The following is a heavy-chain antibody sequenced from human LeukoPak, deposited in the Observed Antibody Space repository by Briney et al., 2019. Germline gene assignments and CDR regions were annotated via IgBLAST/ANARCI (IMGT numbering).Heavy chain of an antibody. J-gene: IGHJ4*02. V-gene: IGHV4-34*01. CDR1: GGSFSGYY. CDR2: INHSGST. D-gene: IGHD3-22*01. CDR3: ARVLHGYYFY. Sequence: NPSETLSLTCAVYGGSFSGYYWSWIRQPPGKGLEWIGEINHSGSTNYNPSLKSRVTISVDTSKNQFSLKLSSVTAADTAVYYCARVLHGYYFYWGQGTLVTVSS.